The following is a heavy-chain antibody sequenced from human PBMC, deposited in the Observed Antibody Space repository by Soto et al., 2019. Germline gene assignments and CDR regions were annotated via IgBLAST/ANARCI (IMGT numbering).Heavy chain of an antibody. CDR2: ILPNSGVT. V-gene: IGHV1-2*02. Sequence: ASVKVSCKASGYSFTDFYLHWVRQAPGQGLEWMGCILPNSGVTKYAEKFQGRITMTRDTSIDTAYMELSSLTSDDTAVYYCARITITFRGVFDDSWGQGNLVTVSS. D-gene: IGHD3-16*02. J-gene: IGHJ4*02. CDR1: GYSFTDFY. CDR3: ARITITFRGVFDDS.